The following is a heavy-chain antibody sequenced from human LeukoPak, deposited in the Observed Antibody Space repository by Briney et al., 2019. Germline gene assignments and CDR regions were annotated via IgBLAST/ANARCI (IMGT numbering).Heavy chain of an antibody. CDR1: GFTVSSNY. D-gene: IGHD2-15*01. Sequence: GGSLRLSCAASGFTVSSNYMSWVRQAPGKGLEWVSVIYSGGSTFYADSVKGRFTISRDNSKNTLYLQMNSLRAEDTAVYYCASDSYSPEYFQHWGQGTLVTVSS. CDR2: IYSGGST. CDR3: ASDSYSPEYFQH. J-gene: IGHJ1*01. V-gene: IGHV3-66*01.